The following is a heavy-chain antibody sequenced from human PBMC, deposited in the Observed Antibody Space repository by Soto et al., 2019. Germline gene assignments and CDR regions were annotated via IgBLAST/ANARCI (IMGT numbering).Heavy chain of an antibody. D-gene: IGHD3-22*01. V-gene: IGHV4-38-2*01. CDR2: IYRSGST. J-gene: IGHJ4*02. Sequence: SETLSLTXAVSGYSISTGYYWGWIRQPPGKGLEWIGSIYRSGSTYYNPSLESRVTISMDMSKNQFSLKLTSVTAADTAVYYCSRVAYFDTTGYYYYFDYWGQGTLVTVSS. CDR1: GYSISTGYY. CDR3: SRVAYFDTTGYYYYFDY.